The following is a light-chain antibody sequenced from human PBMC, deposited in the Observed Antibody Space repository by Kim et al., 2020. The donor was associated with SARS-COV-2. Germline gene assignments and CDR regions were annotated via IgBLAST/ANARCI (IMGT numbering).Light chain of an antibody. CDR3: QSFDSSLIGKV. J-gene: IGLJ2*01. CDR1: GSNIGAHYD. V-gene: IGLV1-40*03. Sequence: RVTRSSTWSGSNIGAHYDVPWCQQLPGAAPKRLIYGNSDRPSGFPDRFSGAKSGASASLAITGLQAEDEADYYCQSFDSSLIGKVFGGGTQLTVL. CDR2: GNS.